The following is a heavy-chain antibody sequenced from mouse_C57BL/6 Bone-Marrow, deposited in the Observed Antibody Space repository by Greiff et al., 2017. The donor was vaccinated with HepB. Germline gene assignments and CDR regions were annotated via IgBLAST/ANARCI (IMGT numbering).Heavy chain of an antibody. J-gene: IGHJ3*01. V-gene: IGHV5-4*01. CDR3: ARDGNYWFAY. CDR2: ISDGGSYT. Sequence: EVHLVESGGGLVKPGGSLKLSCAASGFTFSSYAMSWVRQTPEKRLEWVATISDGGSYTYYPDNVKGRFTISRDNAKNNLYLQMSHLKSEDTAMYYCARDGNYWFAYWGQGTLVTVSA. CDR1: GFTFSSYA. D-gene: IGHD2-1*01.